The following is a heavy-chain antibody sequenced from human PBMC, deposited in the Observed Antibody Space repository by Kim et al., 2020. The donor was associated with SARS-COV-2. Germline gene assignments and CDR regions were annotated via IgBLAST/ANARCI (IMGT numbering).Heavy chain of an antibody. V-gene: IGHV6-1*01. D-gene: IGHD6-6*01. Sequence: YNDYAVSVNSRITINPDTSKNQFSLQLNSVTPEDTAVYYCARDSVRHFDYWGQGTLVTVSS. CDR3: ARDSVRHFDY. CDR2: YN. J-gene: IGHJ4*02.